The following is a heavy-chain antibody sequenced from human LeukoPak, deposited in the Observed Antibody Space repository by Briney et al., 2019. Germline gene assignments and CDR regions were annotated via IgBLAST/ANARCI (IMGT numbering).Heavy chain of an antibody. CDR3: ARDYSSSSGYFDY. CDR1: RYTLPHYY. D-gene: IGHD6-6*01. V-gene: IGHV1-2*02. J-gene: IGHJ4*02. Sequence: ASVTVSCQASRYTLPHYYMHWVRQAPGQGLEWMGWINPNSGDTNYAEKFQGRVTMTRDTSIRTAYMDLRRLRSHHTGVYYCARDYSSSSGYFDYWGQGTLVTVSS. CDR2: INPNSGDT.